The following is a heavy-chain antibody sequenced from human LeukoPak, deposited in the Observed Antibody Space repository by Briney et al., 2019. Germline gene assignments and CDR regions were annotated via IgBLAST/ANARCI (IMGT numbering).Heavy chain of an antibody. D-gene: IGHD6-6*01. CDR3: ARAKQLVVLRWFDP. J-gene: IGHJ5*02. V-gene: IGHV4-34*01. CDR1: GGSFSGYY. Sequence: SETLSLTCAVYGGSFSGYYWSWIRQPPGKGLEWIGEINHSGSTNYNPSLKIRGTISVDTSKNQFSLKLSSVTAEDTAVYYCARAKQLVVLRWFDPWGQGTLVTVSS. CDR2: INHSGST.